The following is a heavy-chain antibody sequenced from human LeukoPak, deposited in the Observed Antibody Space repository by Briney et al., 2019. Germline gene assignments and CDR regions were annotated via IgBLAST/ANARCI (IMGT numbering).Heavy chain of an antibody. V-gene: IGHV3-66*01. CDR2: IYRDGRT. CDR1: GLTVSSNY. CDR3: ARDRYYASENYLLFDC. J-gene: IGHJ4*02. Sequence: GGSLRLSCAASGLTVSSNYMSWVRQAPGKGLEWVSVIYRDGRTYYADSVKGRFTISRDTSKNTLYLQMNGLRAEDAAVYYCARDRYYASENYLLFDCWGQGTLVTVSS. D-gene: IGHD3-10*01.